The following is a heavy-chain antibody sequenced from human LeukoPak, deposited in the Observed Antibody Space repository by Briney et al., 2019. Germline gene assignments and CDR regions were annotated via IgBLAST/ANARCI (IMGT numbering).Heavy chain of an antibody. D-gene: IGHD3-9*01. J-gene: IGHJ3*02. CDR1: GFTFSSCS. CDR3: AREGRYFDWLLGAFDI. CDR2: VSFDGSNK. V-gene: IGHV3-30-3*01. Sequence: GGSLRLSCAASGFTFSSCSMHWVRQAPGKGLEWVAVVSFDGSNKYYADSVKGRFIISRDNSKNTLYLQMNSLRAEDTAVYYCAREGRYFDWLLGAFDIWGQGTMVTVSS.